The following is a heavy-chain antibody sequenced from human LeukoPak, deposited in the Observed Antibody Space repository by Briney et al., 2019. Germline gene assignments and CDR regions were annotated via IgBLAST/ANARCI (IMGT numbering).Heavy chain of an antibody. Sequence: GASVKVSCKASGGTFSSYAISWVRQAPGQGLEWMGGVIPIFGTANYAQKFQGRVTITADESTSTAYMELSNLRSEDTAVYYCARAYQNYGSGSYPLYFDYWGQGTLVTVSS. J-gene: IGHJ4*02. CDR1: GGTFSSYA. D-gene: IGHD3-10*01. CDR3: ARAYQNYGSGSYPLYFDY. CDR2: VIPIFGTA. V-gene: IGHV1-69*13.